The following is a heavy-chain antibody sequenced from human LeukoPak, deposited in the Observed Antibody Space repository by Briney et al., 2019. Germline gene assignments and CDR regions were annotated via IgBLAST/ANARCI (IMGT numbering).Heavy chain of an antibody. CDR3: ARDRGYGYGFFDY. V-gene: IGHV3-53*01. CDR2: FYSGGSS. J-gene: IGHJ4*02. D-gene: IGHD5-18*01. CDR1: GFTVRSIY. Sequence: PGGSLRLSCAASGFTVRSIYMTWVRQAPGKGLEWVSSFYSGGSSYYADSVKGRFIISRDSSTDTLYLQMNSLSVEDTAVYFCARDRGYGYGFFDYWGQGTLVTVSS.